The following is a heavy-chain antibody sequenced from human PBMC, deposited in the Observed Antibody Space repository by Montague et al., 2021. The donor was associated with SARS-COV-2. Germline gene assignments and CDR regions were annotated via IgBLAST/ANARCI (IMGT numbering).Heavy chain of an antibody. Sequence: SLRLSCAASGFTFSSYAMHWVRQAPGKGLEWVAVISYDGSNKYYVDSVKGRFTISRDNSKNTLYLQMNSLRAEDTAVYYCAREGLGNYYDSNGYYLFDYGGQGTLVTVSS. CDR3: AREGLGNYYDSNGYYLFDY. V-gene: IGHV3-30*04. J-gene: IGHJ4*02. CDR1: GFTFSSYA. CDR2: ISYDGSNK. D-gene: IGHD3-22*01.